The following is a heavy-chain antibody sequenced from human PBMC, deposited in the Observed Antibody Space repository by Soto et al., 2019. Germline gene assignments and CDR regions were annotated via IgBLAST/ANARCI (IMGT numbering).Heavy chain of an antibody. CDR3: ARRAETNGWNGFGADKYYFGF. CDR1: GYTFTSYD. Sequence: GASVKVSCKASGYTFTSYDIYWVRQATGQGLEWMGWMNPNTGNSGYAQKFQGRVTMTSDTSISTAHMELSSLRSEDTAVYYCARRAETNGWNGFGADKYYFGFRGKGTLVTACS. D-gene: IGHD1-1*01. J-gene: IGHJ4*02. V-gene: IGHV1-8*01. CDR2: MNPNTGNS.